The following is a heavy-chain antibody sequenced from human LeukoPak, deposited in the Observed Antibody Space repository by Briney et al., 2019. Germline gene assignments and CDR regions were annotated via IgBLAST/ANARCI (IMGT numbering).Heavy chain of an antibody. CDR1: GFTFSGST. J-gene: IGHJ4*02. D-gene: IGHD3-10*01. V-gene: IGHV3-23*01. CDR3: AKDLNYGSGSPPGY. CDR2: ISGSGGST. Sequence: PGGSLRLSCAASGFTFSGSTMNWVRQAPGKGLEWVSAISGSGGSTYYADSVKGRFTISRDNSKNTLYLQMNSLRAEDTAVYYCAKDLNYGSGSPPGYWGQGTLVTVSS.